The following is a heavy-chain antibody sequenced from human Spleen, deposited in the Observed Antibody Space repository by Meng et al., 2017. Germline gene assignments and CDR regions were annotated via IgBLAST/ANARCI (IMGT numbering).Heavy chain of an antibody. J-gene: IGHJ4*02. V-gene: IGHV4-34*01. Sequence: QVHLQHVGPGRLTPSETLSLTCVVSGGSLSDYYLSWILQPPGKGLEWIGEINHSGSTNYNPSLESRATISVDTSQNNLSLKLSSVTAADSAVYYCARGPTTMAHDFDYWGQGTLVTVSS. D-gene: IGHD4-11*01. CDR3: ARGPTTMAHDFDY. CDR1: GGSLSDYY. CDR2: INHSGST.